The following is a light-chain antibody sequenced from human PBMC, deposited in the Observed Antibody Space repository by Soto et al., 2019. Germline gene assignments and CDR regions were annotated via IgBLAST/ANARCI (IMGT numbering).Light chain of an antibody. J-gene: IGKJ5*01. CDR1: QDIDKF. CDR3: QQYDDLPIT. V-gene: IGKV1-33*01. Sequence: DIQMTQSPSSLSASVGDRVTITCQASQDIDKFLNWYQQKPGEPPKLLIDDASNLATGVPSRFSGRGSGTDFTFTISSLQPEDVATYYCQQYDDLPITFGQGTRLEIK. CDR2: DAS.